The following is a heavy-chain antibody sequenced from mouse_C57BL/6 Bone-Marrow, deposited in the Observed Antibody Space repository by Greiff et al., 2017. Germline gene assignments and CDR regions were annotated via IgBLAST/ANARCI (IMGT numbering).Heavy chain of an antibody. V-gene: IGHV1-18*01. CDR1: GYTFTDYN. CDR2: INPNNGGT. J-gene: IGHJ4*01. Sequence: EVQLQQSGPELVKPGASVKIPCKASGYTFTDYNMDWVKQSHGKSLEWIGDINPNNGGTIYNQKFKGKATLTVDKSSSTAYMELRSLTSEDTAVYYCARRYYYGSSYEYYAMDYWGQGTSVTVSS. CDR3: ARRYYYGSSYEYYAMDY. D-gene: IGHD1-1*01.